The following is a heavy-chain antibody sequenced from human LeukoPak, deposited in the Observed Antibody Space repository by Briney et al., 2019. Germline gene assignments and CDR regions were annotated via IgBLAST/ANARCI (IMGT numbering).Heavy chain of an antibody. D-gene: IGHD6-13*01. V-gene: IGHV5-51*01. CDR1: GYSFTSYW. CDR2: IYLGDSDT. CDR3: ARRSSSWDRYDN. Sequence: GESLKISCKGSGYSFTSYWIGWVRQMPGKGLEWMGIIYLGDSDTKYSPSFQGQVTISADKSITTAYLQWSSLKASDTAMYYCARRSSSWDRYDNWGQGTLVTVSS. J-gene: IGHJ4*02.